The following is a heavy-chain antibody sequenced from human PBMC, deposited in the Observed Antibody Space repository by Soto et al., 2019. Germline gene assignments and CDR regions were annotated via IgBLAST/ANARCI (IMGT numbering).Heavy chain of an antibody. D-gene: IGHD5-12*01. CDR3: ARVSGYYLPDY. J-gene: IGHJ4*02. Sequence: QVQLVQSGAEEKKPGASVKVSCKASRYTFTNYATHWVRQAPGQRLEWMGWINAGNGNTKYSQKFQGRVTITRDTSASTAYMELSSLRSEDTAVYYCARVSGYYLPDYWGQGTLVTVSS. V-gene: IGHV1-3*05. CDR1: RYTFTNYA. CDR2: INAGNGNT.